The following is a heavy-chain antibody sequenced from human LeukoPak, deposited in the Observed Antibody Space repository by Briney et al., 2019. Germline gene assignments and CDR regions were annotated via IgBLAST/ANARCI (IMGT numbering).Heavy chain of an antibody. CDR1: GFSFKDYY. Sequence: GGSLRLSCAASGFSFKDYYYSWIRQAPGKGLEWVSFINVNGGAMYYADFVKGRFTISRQNAQNSVYLEMNSLRDEDTAVYYCARGPRILAADSYFFDYWGQGSLVTVSS. D-gene: IGHD3-3*02. CDR2: INVNGGAM. CDR3: ARGPRILAADSYFFDY. J-gene: IGHJ4*02. V-gene: IGHV3-11*01.